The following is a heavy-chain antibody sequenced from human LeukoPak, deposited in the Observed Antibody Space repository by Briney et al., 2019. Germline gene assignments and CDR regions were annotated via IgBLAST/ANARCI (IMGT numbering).Heavy chain of an antibody. D-gene: IGHD3-22*01. Sequence: SETLSLTCAVYGGSFSGYYWSWIRQPPGKGLEWIGEINHSGSTNYNPSLKSRVTISVGTSKNQFSLKLSSVTAADTAVYYCARVPHYYDSSGYHRTAGYWGQGTLVTVSS. J-gene: IGHJ4*02. CDR3: ARVPHYYDSSGYHRTAGY. V-gene: IGHV4-34*01. CDR1: GGSFSGYY. CDR2: INHSGST.